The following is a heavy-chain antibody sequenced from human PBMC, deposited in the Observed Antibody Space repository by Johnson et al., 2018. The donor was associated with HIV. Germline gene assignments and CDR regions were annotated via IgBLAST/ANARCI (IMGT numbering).Heavy chain of an antibody. J-gene: IGHJ3*02. CDR2: IKQDGSEK. CDR1: GFTFSNYW. V-gene: IGHV3-7*01. D-gene: IGHD2-15*01. Sequence: VQLVESGGGVVQPGRSLRLSCAASGFTFSNYWMSWVRQAPGKGLERVANIKQDGSEKYYVDSVKGRFTISRDNAKNSLYSLYVQMNSQRAEDTAVYYCAKEGRGGAFDIWGQGTKVTVSS. CDR3: AKEGRGGAFDI.